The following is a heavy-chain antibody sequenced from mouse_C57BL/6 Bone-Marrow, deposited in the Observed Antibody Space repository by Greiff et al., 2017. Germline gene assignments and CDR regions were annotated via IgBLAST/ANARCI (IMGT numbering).Heavy chain of an antibody. CDR2: ISSGGSYT. CDR1: GFTFSSYG. CDR3: ASREGYYYAIDY. J-gene: IGHJ4*01. Sequence: EVQVVESGGDLVKPGGSLKLSCAASGFTFSSYGMSWVRQTPDKRLEWVATISSGGSYTYYPDSVKGRFTISRDNAKNTLYLQMSSLKSEDTAMYYCASREGYYYAIDYWGRGTSVTVSS. V-gene: IGHV5-6*01.